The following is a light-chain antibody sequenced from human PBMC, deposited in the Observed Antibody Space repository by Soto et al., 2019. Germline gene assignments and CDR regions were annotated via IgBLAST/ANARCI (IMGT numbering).Light chain of an antibody. CDR2: DAS. CDR1: QSVRSW. CDR3: QQYDNYPLT. Sequence: DIQMTQSPATLSASVGDRVTITCRASQSVRSWLAWYQQKPGPAPKLLIFDASRLESGVPSRFSGSASGTEFTLTISSLQPDDFATYYCQQYDNYPLTFGGGTKVEIK. V-gene: IGKV1-5*01. J-gene: IGKJ4*01.